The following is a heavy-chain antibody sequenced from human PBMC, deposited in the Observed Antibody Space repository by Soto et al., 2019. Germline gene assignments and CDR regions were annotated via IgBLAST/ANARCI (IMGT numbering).Heavy chain of an antibody. V-gene: IGHV3-7*04. D-gene: IGHD2-8*01. J-gene: IGHJ3*02. CDR3: ARDYNGPDTFDI. Sequence: EVQLMESGGDLVQPGGSLRLSCAASGFTFSNYWMSWVRQAPGKGLEWVANIKQDGSEKYYVDSVKGRFTISRDNAKNSLYLQMNSLRAEDTAVFDCARDYNGPDTFDIWGQGTMVTVSS. CDR1: GFTFSNYW. CDR2: IKQDGSEK.